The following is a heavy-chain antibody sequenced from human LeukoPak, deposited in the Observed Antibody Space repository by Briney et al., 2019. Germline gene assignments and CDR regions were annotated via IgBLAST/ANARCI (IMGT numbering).Heavy chain of an antibody. CDR2: IIPILGIA. Sequence: SVKVSCKASGGTFSSYAISWVRQAPGQGLEWMGRIIPILGIANYAQKFQGRVTITADNSTSTAYMELSSLRSEDTAVYYCARGPSGQQQLNWYFDLWGRGTLVTVSS. J-gene: IGHJ2*01. CDR3: ARGPSGQQQLNWYFDL. D-gene: IGHD6-13*01. V-gene: IGHV1-69*04. CDR1: GGTFSSYA.